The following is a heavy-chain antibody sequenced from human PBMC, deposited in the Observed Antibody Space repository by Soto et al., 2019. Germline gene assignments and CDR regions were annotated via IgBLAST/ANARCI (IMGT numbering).Heavy chain of an antibody. J-gene: IGHJ6*02. CDR3: AKDRDGAAAGPTKFYGMDV. V-gene: IGHV3-23*04. Sequence: VQVVESGGGVVQPGGSLRLSCAASGFTFSSYAMSWVRQAPGKGLEWVSVISGSGDSTYYADSVRGRFTISRDKSKNTLYLQMNSLRAEDTAVYYCAKDRDGAAAGPTKFYGMDVWGQGTTVTVSS. CDR2: ISGSGDST. D-gene: IGHD6-13*01. CDR1: GFTFSSYA.